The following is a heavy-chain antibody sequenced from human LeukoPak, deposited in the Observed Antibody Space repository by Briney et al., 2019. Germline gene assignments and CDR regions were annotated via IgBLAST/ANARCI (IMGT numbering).Heavy chain of an antibody. V-gene: IGHV4-59*01. CDR1: GDSISSYY. J-gene: IGHJ4*02. D-gene: IGHD6-13*01. CDR3: ARGVYIAAAQYGY. Sequence: SETLSLTCTVSGDSISSYYWSWIRQPPGKGLEWIGYIYYSGTTNYNPSLKSRVTVSVDTSKNQFSLKLSSVTAADTAVYYCARGVYIAAAQYGYWGQGTLVTVSS. CDR2: IYYSGTT.